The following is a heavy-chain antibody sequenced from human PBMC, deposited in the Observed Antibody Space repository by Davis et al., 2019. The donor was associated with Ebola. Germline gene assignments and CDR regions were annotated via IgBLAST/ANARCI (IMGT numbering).Heavy chain of an antibody. CDR3: TRGSVRFLEWLSQNAFDI. J-gene: IGHJ3*02. D-gene: IGHD3-3*01. CDR2: ISYDGDNS. Sequence: PGGSLRLSCAASEFTFTTYVMHWVRQAPGKGLEWVAVISYDGDNSYYADSVKGRFTISRENSKNTVYLQMNSLRTEDTAVYYCTRGSVRFLEWLSQNAFDIWGQGTMVTVSS. V-gene: IGHV3-30-3*01. CDR1: EFTFTTYV.